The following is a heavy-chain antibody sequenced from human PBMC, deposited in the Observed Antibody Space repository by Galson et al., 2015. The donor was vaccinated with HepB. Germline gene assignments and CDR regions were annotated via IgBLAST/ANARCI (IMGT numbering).Heavy chain of an antibody. D-gene: IGHD4-17*01. J-gene: IGHJ5*02. Sequence: TLSLTCTVSGGSISSGGYYWSWIRQHPGKGLEWIGYIYYSGSTYYNPSLKSRVTISVDTSKNQFSLKLSSVTAADTAVYYCARGYGFFNWFDPWGQGTLVTVSS. CDR3: ARGYGFFNWFDP. CDR1: GGSISSGGYY. CDR2: IYYSGST. V-gene: IGHV4-31*03.